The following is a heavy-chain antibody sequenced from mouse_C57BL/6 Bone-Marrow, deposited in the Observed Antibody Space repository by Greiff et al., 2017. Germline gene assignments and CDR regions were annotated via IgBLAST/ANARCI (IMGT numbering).Heavy chain of an antibody. CDR3: ARDYGSSYWYFDV. CDR2: IYPRDGST. V-gene: IGHV1-85*01. J-gene: IGHJ1*03. CDR1: GYTFTSYD. D-gene: IGHD1-1*01. Sequence: QVQLQQSGPELVKPGASVKLSCKASGYTFTSYDIHWVKQRPGQGLEWIGWIYPRDGSTNYNEKFKGKATLTVDTSSSTAYMELHSLTSEDSAVYVCARDYGSSYWYFDVWGTGTTVTVSS.